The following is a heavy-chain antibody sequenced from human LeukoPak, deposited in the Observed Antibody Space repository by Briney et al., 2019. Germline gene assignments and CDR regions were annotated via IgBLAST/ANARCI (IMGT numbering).Heavy chain of an antibody. Sequence: GGSLRLSCAASGFTLSNSWMHWVRQVPGKGLVWVARSNSDGSITNYADSVKGRFTISRDNAKNTLYLQMNSLRDEDTAVYYCARAGNYYFEYWGQGTLVTVS. CDR3: ARAGNYYFEY. CDR2: SNSDGSIT. CDR1: GFTLSNSW. J-gene: IGHJ4*02. D-gene: IGHD1-7*01. V-gene: IGHV3-74*01.